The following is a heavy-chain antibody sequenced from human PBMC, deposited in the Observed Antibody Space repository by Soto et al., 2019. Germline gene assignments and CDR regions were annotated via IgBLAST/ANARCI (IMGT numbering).Heavy chain of an antibody. V-gene: IGHV4-59*01. D-gene: IGHD1-1*01. Sequence: SETLSLTCTVSGGSISSYYWSWIRQPPGKGLEWIGYIYYSGSTNYNPSLKSRVTISVDTSKNQFSLKLSSVTAADTAVYYCARAGSVTTRLPAGYMDVWGKGTTVTVSS. CDR1: GGSISSYY. CDR2: IYYSGST. CDR3: ARAGSVTTRLPAGYMDV. J-gene: IGHJ6*03.